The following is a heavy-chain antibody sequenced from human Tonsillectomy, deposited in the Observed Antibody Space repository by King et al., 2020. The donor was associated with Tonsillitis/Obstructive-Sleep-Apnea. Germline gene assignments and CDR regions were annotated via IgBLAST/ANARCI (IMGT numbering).Heavy chain of an antibody. Sequence: VQLVESGAEVKKPGASVKVSCKASGYSSTNYGISWVRQAPGQGLEWMGWISGYNGNTNYAQNLQGRVTMTADTSTSTAYMELRSLRSDDTAVYYCARGGYSNYVDYWGQGTLVTVSS. J-gene: IGHJ4*02. D-gene: IGHD5-18*01. V-gene: IGHV1-18*01. CDR1: GYSSTNYG. CDR3: ARGGYSNYVDY. CDR2: ISGYNGNT.